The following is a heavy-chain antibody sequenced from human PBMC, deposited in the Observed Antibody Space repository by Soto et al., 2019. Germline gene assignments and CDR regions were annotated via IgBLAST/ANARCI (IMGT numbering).Heavy chain of an antibody. V-gene: IGHV3-33*01. CDR1: GFTFSSYG. D-gene: IGHD1-26*01. CDR2: IWYDGSNK. CDR3: ARDRGSYFDY. J-gene: IGHJ4*02. Sequence: PGGSLRLSCAASGFTFSSYGMDWVRQAPGKGLEWVAVIWYDGSNKYHADSVKGRFTISRDNSKNTLYLQLNSLRAEDTAMYYCARDRGSYFDYWGQGTLVTVSS.